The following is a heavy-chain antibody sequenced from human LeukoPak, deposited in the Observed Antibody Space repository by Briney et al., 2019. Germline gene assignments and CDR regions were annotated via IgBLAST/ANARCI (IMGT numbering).Heavy chain of an antibody. J-gene: IGHJ6*03. Sequence: PGGSLRLSCAASGFTFSSYSINWVRQAPGKGLEWVSYISSSGSTIFYADSVKGRFTISKDNAQNSLFLQMNSLRADDTAVYYCASRFGAARDDYMDVWGKGTTVTVSS. CDR1: GFTFSSYS. CDR2: ISSSGSTI. CDR3: ASRFGAARDDYMDV. V-gene: IGHV3-48*01. D-gene: IGHD3-16*01.